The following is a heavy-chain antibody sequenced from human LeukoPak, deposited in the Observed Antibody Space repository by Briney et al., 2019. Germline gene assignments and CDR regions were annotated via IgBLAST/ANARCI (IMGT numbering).Heavy chain of an antibody. CDR1: GGSISSYY. Sequence: SETLSLTCTVSGGSISSYYWGWIRQPPGKGLEWIGSIYYSGSTYYNPSLKSRVTISVDTSKNQFSLKLSSVTAADTAVYYCANGPGYYYGSGSYYVAPFDYWGQGTLVTVSS. J-gene: IGHJ4*02. D-gene: IGHD3-10*01. CDR3: ANGPGYYYGSGSYYVAPFDY. CDR2: IYYSGST. V-gene: IGHV4-39*01.